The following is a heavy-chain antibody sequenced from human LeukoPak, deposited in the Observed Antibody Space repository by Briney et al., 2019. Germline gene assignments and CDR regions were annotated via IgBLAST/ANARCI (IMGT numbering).Heavy chain of an antibody. V-gene: IGHV4-59*01. J-gene: IGHJ4*02. D-gene: IGHD5-12*01. CDR1: GGSISSYY. CDR2: IYYSGST. Sequence: SETLSLTCTVSGGSISSYYWSWIRQPPGKGLEWIGYIYYSGSTNYNPSLKSRVTISVDTSKNQFSLKLSSVTAADTAVYYCARGIVADKFDYWGEGTLATVSS. CDR3: ARGIVADKFDY.